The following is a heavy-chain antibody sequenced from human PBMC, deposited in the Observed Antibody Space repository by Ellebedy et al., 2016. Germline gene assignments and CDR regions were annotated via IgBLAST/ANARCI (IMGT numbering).Heavy chain of an antibody. Sequence: ASVKVSCXASGYTFTGYYMHWVRQAPGQGLEWLGWINPNSGGTNYAQKFQGRVTMTRDTSISTAYMELSRLRSDDTAVYYCARERRGYCSSTSCYQGDNWFNPWGQGTLVTVSS. V-gene: IGHV1-2*02. CDR3: ARERRGYCSSTSCYQGDNWFNP. D-gene: IGHD2-2*01. CDR1: GYTFTGYY. CDR2: INPNSGGT. J-gene: IGHJ5*02.